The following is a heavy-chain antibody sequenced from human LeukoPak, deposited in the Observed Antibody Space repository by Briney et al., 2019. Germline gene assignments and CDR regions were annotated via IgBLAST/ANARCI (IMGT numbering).Heavy chain of an antibody. J-gene: IGHJ3*02. D-gene: IGHD2-15*01. CDR1: GGTFSSYA. Sequence: SVKVSCKASGGTFSSYAISWVRQAPGQGLEWMGGIIPIFGTANYAQKFQGRVTITADESTSTAYMELSSLRSEDTAVYYCARVAATHDAFDIWGQGTMVTVSS. CDR3: ARVAATHDAFDI. V-gene: IGHV1-69*13. CDR2: IIPIFGTA.